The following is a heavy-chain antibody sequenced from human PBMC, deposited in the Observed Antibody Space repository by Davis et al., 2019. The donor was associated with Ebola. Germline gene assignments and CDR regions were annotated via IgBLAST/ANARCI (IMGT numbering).Heavy chain of an antibody. Sequence: GESLKIPCAASGFTFSSYAMHWVRQAPGKGLEWVAVISYDGSDKYYADSVKGRFTISRDDSKNTLYLQMNSLRAEDTAVYYCAKATMFDYWGQGTLVTVSS. V-gene: IGHV3-30*04. J-gene: IGHJ4*02. CDR2: ISYDGSDK. D-gene: IGHD3-10*01. CDR1: GFTFSSYA. CDR3: AKATMFDY.